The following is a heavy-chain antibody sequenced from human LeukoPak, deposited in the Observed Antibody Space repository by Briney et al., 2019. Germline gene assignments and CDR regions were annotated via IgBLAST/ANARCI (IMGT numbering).Heavy chain of an antibody. Sequence: ASVKVSCKASGYTFSSYAMHWVRQAPGQGLEWMGWISPDIGNTTSAQQFQGRVILTTDTLTSTAYMDLRSLRSDDTAVYYCARRDSNTAFDYWGQGTQVSVSS. V-gene: IGHV1-3*01. J-gene: IGHJ4*02. CDR1: GYTFSSYA. CDR2: ISPDIGNT. D-gene: IGHD5-18*01. CDR3: ARRDSNTAFDY.